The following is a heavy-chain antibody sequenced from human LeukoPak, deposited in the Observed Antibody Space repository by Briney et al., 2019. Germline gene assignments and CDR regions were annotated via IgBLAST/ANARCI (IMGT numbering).Heavy chain of an antibody. D-gene: IGHD5-18*01. Sequence: SETLSLTCTVSGGSISPYYWTWIRQSAGKGLEFIGRIHSGGTTNYNPSLASRVSLSVVTSNNQVSLRLSSVTAADTAVYYCARDSPHGYTLGHRYYFMDVWGQGTTVTVS. J-gene: IGHJ6*03. CDR1: GGSISPYY. CDR3: ARDSPHGYTLGHRYYFMDV. CDR2: IHSGGTT. V-gene: IGHV4-4*07.